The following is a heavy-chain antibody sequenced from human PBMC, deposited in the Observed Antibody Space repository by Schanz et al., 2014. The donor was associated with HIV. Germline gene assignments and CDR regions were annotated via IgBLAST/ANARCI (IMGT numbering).Heavy chain of an antibody. Sequence: VQLVESGGGVVQPGRSLRLSCAASGFTFSSYAMSWVRQAPGKGLEWVSAISGSGGSTYYADSVKGRFTISRDNSKNTLYLQMNSLRAEDTAVYYCAKDRITGTTGVPYYYYGMDVWGQGTTVTVSS. CDR3: AKDRITGTTGVPYYYYGMDV. CDR1: GFTFSSYA. J-gene: IGHJ6*02. V-gene: IGHV3-23*04. D-gene: IGHD1-7*01. CDR2: ISGSGGST.